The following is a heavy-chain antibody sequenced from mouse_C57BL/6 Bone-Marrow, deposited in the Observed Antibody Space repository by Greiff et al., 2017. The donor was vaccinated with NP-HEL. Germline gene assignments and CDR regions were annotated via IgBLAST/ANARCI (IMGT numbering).Heavy chain of an antibody. CDR3: ARKGYYGSRYWYFDV. CDR1: GYTFTSYW. CDR2: IDPSDSYT. D-gene: IGHD1-1*01. V-gene: IGHV1-69*01. Sequence: QVQLKQPGAELVMPGASVKLSCKASGYTFTSYWMHWVKQRPGQGLEWIGEIDPSDSYTNYNQKFKGKSTLTVDKSSSTAYMQLSSLTSEDSAVYYCARKGYYGSRYWYFDVWGTGTTVTVSS. J-gene: IGHJ1*03.